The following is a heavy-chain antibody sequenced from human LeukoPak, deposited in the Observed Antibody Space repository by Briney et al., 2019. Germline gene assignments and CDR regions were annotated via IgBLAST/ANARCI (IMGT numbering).Heavy chain of an antibody. Sequence: GRSLRLSCAASGFTFSSYGMHWVRQAPGKGLEWVAVIWYDGSNKYYADSVKGRFTISRDNSKNTLYLQMNSLRAEDTAVYYCARCMATIGPIDYWGQGTLVTVSS. CDR2: IWYDGSNK. CDR3: ARCMATIGPIDY. D-gene: IGHD5-24*01. V-gene: IGHV3-33*01. CDR1: GFTFSSYG. J-gene: IGHJ4*02.